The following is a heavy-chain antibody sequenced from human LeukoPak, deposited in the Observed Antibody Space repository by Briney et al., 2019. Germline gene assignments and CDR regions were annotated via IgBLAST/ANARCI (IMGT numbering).Heavy chain of an antibody. CDR2: VYYSGST. Sequence: SETLSLTCAVSGGSISSGGYSWSWIRQPPGKGLEWIGYVYYSGSTNYSPALKSRVSISVDTSKNQFSLKLSSVTAADAAVYYCARNLYNWDYIDYWGQGTLVTVSS. CDR1: GGSISSGGYS. CDR3: ARNLYNWDYIDY. J-gene: IGHJ4*02. V-gene: IGHV4-61*08. D-gene: IGHD1-20*01.